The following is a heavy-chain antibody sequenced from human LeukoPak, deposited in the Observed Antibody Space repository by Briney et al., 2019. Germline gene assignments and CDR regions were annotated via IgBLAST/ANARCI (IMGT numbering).Heavy chain of an antibody. Sequence: GGSLRLSCVASGFTFSNYWMSWVRQVPGKGLEWVANINQDGGETYYVDSLEGRLTISRDNAKNSLYLQMSSLRAEDTALYYCARAATTGTTDYWGQGTLLTVSS. V-gene: IGHV3-7*01. D-gene: IGHD1-1*01. CDR2: INQDGGET. CDR3: ARAATTGTTDY. J-gene: IGHJ4*02. CDR1: GFTFSNYW.